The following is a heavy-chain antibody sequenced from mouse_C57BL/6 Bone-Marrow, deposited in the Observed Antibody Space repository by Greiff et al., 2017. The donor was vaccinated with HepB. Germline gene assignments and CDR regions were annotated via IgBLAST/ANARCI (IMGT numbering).Heavy chain of an antibody. CDR2: ISYDGSN. CDR1: GYSITSGYY. D-gene: IGHD2-4*01. Sequence: VQLQQSGPGLVKPSQSLSLTCSVTGYSITSGYYWNWIRQFPGNKLEWMGYISYDGSNNYNPSLKNRISITRDTSKNQFFLKLNSVTTEDTATYYCATYYDGFAYWGQGTLVTVSA. V-gene: IGHV3-6*01. CDR3: ATYYDGFAY. J-gene: IGHJ3*01.